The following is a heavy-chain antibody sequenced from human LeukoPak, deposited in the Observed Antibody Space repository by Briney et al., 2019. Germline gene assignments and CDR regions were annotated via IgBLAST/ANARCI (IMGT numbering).Heavy chain of an antibody. CDR2: INHSGST. V-gene: IGHV4-34*01. J-gene: IGHJ3*02. CDR1: VSPSVYS. D-gene: IGHD1-14*01. Sequence: SETLSHTSALSRVSPSVYSWSTGSQPPGKGLEWIGEINHSGSTNYNPSLQSRVTISVDTSKNQFSLKLSSVTAADTAVHYCTRSSIRCIVAAFDIWGQGTMVTVSS. CDR3: TRSSIRCIVAAFDI.